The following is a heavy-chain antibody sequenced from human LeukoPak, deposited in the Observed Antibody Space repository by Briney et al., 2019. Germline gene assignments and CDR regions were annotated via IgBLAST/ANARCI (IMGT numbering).Heavy chain of an antibody. CDR2: IWYDGSNK. J-gene: IGHJ6*04. V-gene: IGHV3-33*01. D-gene: IGHD3-10*01. CDR3: ARDMRAMVRGVIVYYGMDV. Sequence: GGSLRLSRAASGFTFSSYGMHWVRQAPGKGLEWVAVIWYDGSNKYYADSVKGRFTISRDNSKNTLYLQMNSLRAEDTAVYYCARDMRAMVRGVIVYYGMDVWGKGTTVTVSS. CDR1: GFTFSSYG.